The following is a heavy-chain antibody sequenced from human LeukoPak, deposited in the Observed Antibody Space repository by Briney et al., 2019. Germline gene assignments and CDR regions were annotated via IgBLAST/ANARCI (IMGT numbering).Heavy chain of an antibody. CDR1: GFTFSSYS. V-gene: IGHV3-48*04. CDR2: ISSSSSTI. CDR3: AREGIKIDSGSYYEGTFDY. D-gene: IGHD1-26*01. Sequence: PGGSLRLSCAASGFTFSSYSMNWVRQAPGKGLEWVSYISSSSSTIYYADSVKGRFTISRDNAKSSLYLQMNSLRAEDTAVYYCAREGIKIDSGSYYEGTFDYWGQGTLVTVSS. J-gene: IGHJ4*02.